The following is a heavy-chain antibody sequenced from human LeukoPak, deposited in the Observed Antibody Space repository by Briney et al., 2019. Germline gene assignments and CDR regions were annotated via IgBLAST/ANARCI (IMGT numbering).Heavy chain of an antibody. V-gene: IGHV4-34*01. CDR1: GGSFSGYY. J-gene: IGHJ4*02. CDR3: ARQFSYSSSWYDY. Sequence: SETLSLTCAVYGGSFSGYYWSWIRQPPGKGLEWIGEINHSGSTNYNPSLKSRVTISVDTSKNQFSLKLSSVTAADTAVYYCARQFSYSSSWYDYWGQGTLVTVSS. CDR2: INHSGST. D-gene: IGHD6-13*01.